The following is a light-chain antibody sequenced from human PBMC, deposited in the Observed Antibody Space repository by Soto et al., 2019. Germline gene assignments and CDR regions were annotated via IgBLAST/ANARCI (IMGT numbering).Light chain of an antibody. CDR2: EAS. Sequence: DIQMTQSPSSLSASVGDRVTITCQASQDIAKYLKWYQQKPGNAPKLLIYEASELHAGVPSRFSGSGSGTDFTFTISSVKPEDVATYYCHQYDDLLSFGGGTKVEIK. CDR1: QDIAKY. V-gene: IGKV1-33*01. J-gene: IGKJ4*01. CDR3: HQYDDLLS.